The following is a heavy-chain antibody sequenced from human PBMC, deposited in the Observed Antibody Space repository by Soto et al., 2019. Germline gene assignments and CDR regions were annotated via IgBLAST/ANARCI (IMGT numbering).Heavy chain of an antibody. D-gene: IGHD1-26*01. V-gene: IGHV5-10-1*01. CDR3: ARQRGSVYSYGPGIVGATLGFDY. Sequence: GYTLTNYSPSFQGHVTISADKSINTAYLQWSSLKASDTAMYYCARQRGSVYSYGPGIVGATLGFDYWGQGTLVTVSS. CDR2: GYTLT. J-gene: IGHJ4*02.